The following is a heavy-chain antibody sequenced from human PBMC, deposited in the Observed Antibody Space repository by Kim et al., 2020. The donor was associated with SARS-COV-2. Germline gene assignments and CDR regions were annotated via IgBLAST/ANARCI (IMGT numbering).Heavy chain of an antibody. Sequence: SETLSLTCTVSGASISSSGYYWGWIRQPPGKGLEWIGSVYYTGSTYYNPSLKSRVTISVDTSKNQFSLKLSSVTAADTAVYYCARHLXXXSIXXXXXXQXXXWGQGX. CDR1: GASISSSGYY. CDR3: ARHLXXXSIXXXXXXQXXX. J-gene: IGHJ4*02. CDR2: VYYTGST. D-gene: IGHD2-2*02. V-gene: IGHV4-39*01.